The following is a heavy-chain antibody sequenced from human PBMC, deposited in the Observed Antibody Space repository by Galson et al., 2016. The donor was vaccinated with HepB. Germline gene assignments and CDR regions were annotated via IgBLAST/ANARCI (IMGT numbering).Heavy chain of an antibody. J-gene: IGHJ3*01. Sequence: SVKVSCKASGYMFTSYAVSWVRQAPGQGLEWMGWVSAYNHNTHYAQKYQGRVTMTTDTSTRTVYMELRSLRSDDTAVYYCARLESSGWPRHVFDFWGQGTMVTVSS. V-gene: IGHV1-18*01. CDR3: ARLESSGWPRHVFDF. CDR1: GYMFTSYA. CDR2: VSAYNHNT. D-gene: IGHD6-19*01.